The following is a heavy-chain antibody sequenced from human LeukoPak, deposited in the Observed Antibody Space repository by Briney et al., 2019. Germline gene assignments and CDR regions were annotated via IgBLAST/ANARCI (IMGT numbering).Heavy chain of an antibody. D-gene: IGHD2-2*01. CDR3: ARGYCSSTSCYAFDI. V-gene: IGHV4-59*08. CDR1: GGSFSGYY. Sequence: SETLSLTCAVYGGSFSGYYWSWIRQPPGKGLEWIGYIYYSGSTNYNPSLKSRVTISVDTSKNQFSLKLSSVTAADTAVYYCARGYCSSTSCYAFDIWGQGTMVTVSS. J-gene: IGHJ3*02. CDR2: IYYSGST.